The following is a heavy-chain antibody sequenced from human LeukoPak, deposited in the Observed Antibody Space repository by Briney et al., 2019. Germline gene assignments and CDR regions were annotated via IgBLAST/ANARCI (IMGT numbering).Heavy chain of an antibody. CDR3: ATRGDYFDY. V-gene: IGHV3-15*01. CDR2: IKTKGDGGTT. J-gene: IGHJ4*02. CDR1: GFTFSGVW. Sequence: PGGSLRLSCAASGFTFSGVWMTWVRQAPGQGLEWVGRIKTKGDGGTTDYAAPVKGRFTISRDDSRSTLYLEMNSLETEDTAVYYCATRGDYFDYWGQGTLVTVSS.